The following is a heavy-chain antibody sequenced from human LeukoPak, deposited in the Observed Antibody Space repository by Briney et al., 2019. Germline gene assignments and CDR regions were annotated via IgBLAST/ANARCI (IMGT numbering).Heavy chain of an antibody. CDR1: GFSFSNSG. J-gene: IGHJ4*02. D-gene: IGHD3-22*01. CDR2: IWYDGSNK. Sequence: PGRSLRLSCAASGFSFSNSGMHWVRQAPGKGLEWVAVIWYDGSNKYYADSVKGRFTISRDNSKNTLYLQMNSLRAEDTAVYYCARGVYDSSGSYFDYWGQGTLVTVSS. V-gene: IGHV3-33*01. CDR3: ARGVYDSSGSYFDY.